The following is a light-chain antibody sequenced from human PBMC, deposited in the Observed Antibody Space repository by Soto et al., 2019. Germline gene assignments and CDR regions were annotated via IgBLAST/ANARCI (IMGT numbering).Light chain of an antibody. CDR3: QVWDRGSDHYV. J-gene: IGLJ1*01. CDR2: DDS. Sequence: SYELTQPPSVSVAPGQAARIACGGNNIGSKSVHWYQQKPGQAPVMVVYDDSDRPSGIPERFSGSNSGDTATLTISGVEPGDEADYDCQVWDRGSDHYVFGSGTKLTVL. CDR1: NIGSKS. V-gene: IGLV3-21*02.